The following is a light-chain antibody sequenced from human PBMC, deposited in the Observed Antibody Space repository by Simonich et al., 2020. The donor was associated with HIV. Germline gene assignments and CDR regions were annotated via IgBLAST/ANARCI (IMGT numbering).Light chain of an antibody. J-gene: IGKJ5*01. CDR3: EQRSNWPIT. V-gene: IGKV3-11*01. CDR2: DAS. CDR1: QSVSSY. Sequence: EIVLTQSPATLSLSPGKRATLSCRASQSVSSYLAWYQQKPGQAPRLLIYDASNRATGIPARFSGSGSGTDFTLTISSLEPEDFAVYYCEQRSNWPITFGQGTRLEIK.